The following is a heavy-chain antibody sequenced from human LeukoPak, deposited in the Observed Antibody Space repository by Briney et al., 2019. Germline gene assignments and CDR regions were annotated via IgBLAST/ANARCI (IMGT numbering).Heavy chain of an antibody. V-gene: IGHV5-51*01. Sequence: GESLKISCKCSGYRFTSYWIGWVRQMPGKGLEWMGIIYPGDSHTRYSPSFQGQVTISADKSISTAYLQWSSLKASDTAMYYCASKSDSSGFDYWGQGTLVTVSS. J-gene: IGHJ4*02. CDR1: GYRFTSYW. CDR3: ASKSDSSGFDY. CDR2: IYPGDSHT. D-gene: IGHD3-22*01.